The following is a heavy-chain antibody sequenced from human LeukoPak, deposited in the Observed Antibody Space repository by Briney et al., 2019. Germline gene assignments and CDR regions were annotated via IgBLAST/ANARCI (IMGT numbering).Heavy chain of an antibody. D-gene: IGHD2-2*01. CDR3: AGGGYCSSSICYSLNAFDI. CDR1: GFTFSSYA. Sequence: GGSLRLSCAASGFTFSSYAMSWVRQAPGKGLEWVSYISSSGTTIYYADSVKGRFTISRDNAKNSLYLQMNSLRAEDTAVYYCAGGGYCSSSICYSLNAFDIWGQGTMFTVSS. V-gene: IGHV3-48*03. J-gene: IGHJ3*02. CDR2: ISSSGTTI.